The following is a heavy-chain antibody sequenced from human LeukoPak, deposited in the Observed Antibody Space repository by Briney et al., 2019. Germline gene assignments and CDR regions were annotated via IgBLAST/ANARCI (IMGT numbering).Heavy chain of an antibody. CDR1: RGTFSSYA. V-gene: IGHV1-69*13. CDR2: IIPIFGTA. CDR3: ARAYYYDSSGYLSPSHD. Sequence: ASVKVSCKASRGTFSSYAISWVRQAPGQGLEWMGGIIPIFGTANYAQKFQGRVTITADESTSTAYMELSSLRSEDTAVYYCARAYYYDSSGYLSPSHDWGQGTLVTVSS. J-gene: IGHJ4*02. D-gene: IGHD3-22*01.